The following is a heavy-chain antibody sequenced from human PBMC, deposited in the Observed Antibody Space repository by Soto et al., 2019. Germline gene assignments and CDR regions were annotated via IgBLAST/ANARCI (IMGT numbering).Heavy chain of an antibody. CDR1: DFPFGAYA. J-gene: IGHJ4*02. Sequence: PGGSLRLSCAASDFPFGAYAMTWVRQAPGKGLEWVASLTNSGDDTYYPDSVKGRFTISRDNSKNTLSLQMSRLRAEDTALYYCARGGPRDGYRDLDYWGQGTQVTVSS. CDR3: ARGGPRDGYRDLDY. V-gene: IGHV3-23*01. CDR2: LTNSGDDT. D-gene: IGHD5-18*01.